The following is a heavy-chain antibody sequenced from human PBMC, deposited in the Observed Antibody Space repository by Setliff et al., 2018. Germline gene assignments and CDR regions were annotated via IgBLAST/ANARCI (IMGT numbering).Heavy chain of an antibody. CDR3: ARGKLRLGQLSLFYGFDI. CDR1: GDSISSYY. J-gene: IGHJ3*02. CDR2: IYSSGST. V-gene: IGHV4-4*07. D-gene: IGHD3-16*02. Sequence: SETLSLTCTVSGDSISSYYWSWIRRPAGKGLEWIGRIYSSGSTNFNPSLKSRVTMSMDTSKNQFSLKLSSVTAADTAIYYCARGKLRLGQLSLFYGFDIWGQGTMVTVSS.